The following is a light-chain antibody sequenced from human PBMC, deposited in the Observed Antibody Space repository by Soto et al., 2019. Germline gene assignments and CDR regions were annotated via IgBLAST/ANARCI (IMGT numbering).Light chain of an antibody. CDR3: NSYTSASNTVA. Sequence: QSVLTQPASVSGSPGQSIAISCTGTGSDVGGYKFVSWYQQHPGKAPKLMIYEVSNRPSGVSNRFSGSKSGNTASLTISGLQAEDEADYYCNSYTSASNTVAFGGGTK. CDR2: EVS. CDR1: GSDVGGYKF. J-gene: IGLJ2*01. V-gene: IGLV2-14*01.